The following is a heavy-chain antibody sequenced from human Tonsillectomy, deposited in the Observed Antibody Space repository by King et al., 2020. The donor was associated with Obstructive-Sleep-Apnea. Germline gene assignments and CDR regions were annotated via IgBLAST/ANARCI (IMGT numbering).Heavy chain of an antibody. D-gene: IGHD3-9*01. CDR1: GGSISSYY. J-gene: IGHJ3*02. Sequence: VQLQESGPGLVKPSETLSLTCTVSGGSISSYYWSWIRQPAGKGLEWIGRIYTSGSTNYNPSLKSRVTMSVDTSKNQFSLKLSSVTAADTAVYYCARELRYFDWFLSDAFDIWGQGTMVTVSS. CDR2: IYTSGST. CDR3: ARELRYFDWFLSDAFDI. V-gene: IGHV4-4*07.